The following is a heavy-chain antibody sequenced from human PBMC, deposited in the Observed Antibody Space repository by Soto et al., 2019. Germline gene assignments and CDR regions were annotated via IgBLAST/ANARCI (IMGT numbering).Heavy chain of an antibody. V-gene: IGHV4-31*03. CDR1: GGSISSGGYY. D-gene: IGHD1-26*01. CDR3: AREKGWEILVLSYAFDI. Sequence: PSETLSLTCTVSGGSISSGGYYWSWIRQHPGKGLEWIGYIYYSGSTYYNPSLKSRVTISVDTSKNQFSLKLSSVTAADTAVYYCAREKGWEILVLSYAFDIWGQGTMVTVSS. CDR2: IYYSGST. J-gene: IGHJ3*02.